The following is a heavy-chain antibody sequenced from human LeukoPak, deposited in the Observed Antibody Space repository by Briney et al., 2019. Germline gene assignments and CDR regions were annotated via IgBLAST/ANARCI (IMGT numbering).Heavy chain of an antibody. Sequence: GGSLRLSCAASGFTFSSYAMSWVRQAPGKGLEWVSTISGSGGSPYYADSVKGRFIISRDNSKNMQYLQMNSLRAEDTAVYYCARGQLWIDYWGQGTLVTVSS. CDR1: GFTFSSYA. CDR3: ARGQLWIDY. J-gene: IGHJ4*02. CDR2: ISGSGGSP. V-gene: IGHV3-23*01. D-gene: IGHD3-10*01.